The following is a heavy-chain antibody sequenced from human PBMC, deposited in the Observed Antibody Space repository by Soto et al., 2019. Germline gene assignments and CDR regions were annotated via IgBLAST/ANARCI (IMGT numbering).Heavy chain of an antibody. CDR2: INHSGST. J-gene: IGHJ4*02. Sequence: SETLSLTCAVYGGSFSGYYWSWIRQPPGKGLEWIGEINHSGSTNYNPSLKSRVTISVDTSKNQFSLKLSSVTAADTAVYYCASGRSSSSPAQFDYWGQGTLVTVSS. D-gene: IGHD6-6*01. CDR3: ASGRSSSSPAQFDY. V-gene: IGHV4-34*01. CDR1: GGSFSGYY.